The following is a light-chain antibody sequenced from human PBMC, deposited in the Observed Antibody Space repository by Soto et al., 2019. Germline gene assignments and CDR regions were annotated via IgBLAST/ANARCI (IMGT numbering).Light chain of an antibody. CDR3: CSYAGSSTYV. CDR2: EGS. Sequence: QSALTQPASVSGSPGQSITISCTGTSSDVGSYNLVSWYRQHPGKAHKLMIYEGSKRPSGVSNRFSGSKSGNTASLTISGLQAEDEADYYCCSYAGSSTYVFGTGTKLTVL. J-gene: IGLJ1*01. V-gene: IGLV2-23*01. CDR1: SSDVGSYNL.